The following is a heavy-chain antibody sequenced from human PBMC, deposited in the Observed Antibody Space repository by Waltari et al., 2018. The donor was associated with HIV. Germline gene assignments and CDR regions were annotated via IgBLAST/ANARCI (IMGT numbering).Heavy chain of an antibody. D-gene: IGHD7-27*01. Sequence: QVQLVESGGGVVQPGRSLRLSCAASGFTFSSCGMHWVRQAPGKGLWELGIIWYDGGNKYYGGAVKGRVTISRDNSKTTLYLKRNSLRAEDTAVYYCARGTPHSSWGHYYYGMDVWGQGTTVTVSS. CDR1: GFTFSSCG. CDR2: IWYDGGNK. V-gene: IGHV3-33*01. J-gene: IGHJ6*02. CDR3: ARGTPHSSWGHYYYGMDV.